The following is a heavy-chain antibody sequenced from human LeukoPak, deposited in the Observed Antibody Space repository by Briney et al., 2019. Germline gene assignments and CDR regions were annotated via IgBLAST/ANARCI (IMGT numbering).Heavy chain of an antibody. Sequence: GGSLRLSCAASGFTFSSYAMHWVRQAPGKGLEWVSGISWNSGSIGYADSVKGRFTISRDNAKNSLYLQMNSPRAEDTALYYCAKGGIYSSWSWGQGTLVTVSS. CDR3: AKGGIYSSWS. V-gene: IGHV3-9*01. D-gene: IGHD6-13*01. CDR1: GFTFSSYA. J-gene: IGHJ5*02. CDR2: ISWNSGSI.